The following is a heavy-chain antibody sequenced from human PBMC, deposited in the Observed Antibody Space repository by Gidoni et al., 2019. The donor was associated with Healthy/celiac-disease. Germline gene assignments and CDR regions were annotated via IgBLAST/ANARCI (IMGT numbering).Heavy chain of an antibody. Sequence: EVQLLESGGGLVQPGGSLRLSCAASGFTFSSYWMHWVRQAPGKGLVWVSRINSDGSSTSYADSVKGRFTISRDNAKNTLYLQMNSLRAEDTAVYYCARVTAGTENWFDPWGQGTLVTVSS. J-gene: IGHJ5*02. CDR3: ARVTAGTENWFDP. CDR1: GFTFSSYW. D-gene: IGHD6-13*01. V-gene: IGHV3-74*01. CDR2: INSDGSST.